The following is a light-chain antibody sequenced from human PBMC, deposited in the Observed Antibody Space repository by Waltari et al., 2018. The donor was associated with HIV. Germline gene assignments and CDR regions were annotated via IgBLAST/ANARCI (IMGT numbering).Light chain of an antibody. Sequence: IEMTHHPSSLSASVGDRVTITCRASKSISSYLNGYQQKPGKAPKRLIYAASSLQSGVPSRFSGSGSGTDFTLTISSLQPEDFATYYCQQSYSTPPTFGGGTKVEIK. CDR1: KSISSY. J-gene: IGKJ4*01. V-gene: IGKV1-39*01. CDR3: QQSYSTPPT. CDR2: AAS.